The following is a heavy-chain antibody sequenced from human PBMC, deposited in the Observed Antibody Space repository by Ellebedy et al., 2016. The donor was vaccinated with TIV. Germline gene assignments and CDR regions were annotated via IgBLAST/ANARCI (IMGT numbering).Heavy chain of an antibody. CDR1: GFTFSSYG. CDR3: ARDLDKSSGWYGGAAY. D-gene: IGHD6-19*01. Sequence: GESLKISCAGSGFTFSSYGIYWVRQAPGKGLEWVAIISYDGSSKYYADSVKGRFTISRDNSMTTLYLEMNSLRAEDTAVYYCARDLDKSSGWYGGAAYWGQGTLVTVSS. J-gene: IGHJ4*02. CDR2: ISYDGSSK. V-gene: IGHV3-30*03.